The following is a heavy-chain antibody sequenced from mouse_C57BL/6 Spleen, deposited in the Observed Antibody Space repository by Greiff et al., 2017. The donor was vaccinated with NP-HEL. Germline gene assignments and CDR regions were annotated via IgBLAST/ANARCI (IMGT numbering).Heavy chain of an antibody. CDR3: ARGGNYYGSSLYWYFDV. CDR1: GYAFSSSW. J-gene: IGHJ1*03. V-gene: IGHV1-82*01. D-gene: IGHD1-1*01. Sequence: VQLQQSGPELVKPGASVKISCKASGYAFSSSWMNWVKQRPGKGLEWIGRIYPGDGDTNYNGKFKGKATLTADKSSSTAYMQLSSLTSEDSAVYFCARGGNYYGSSLYWYFDVWGTGTTVTVSS. CDR2: IYPGDGDT.